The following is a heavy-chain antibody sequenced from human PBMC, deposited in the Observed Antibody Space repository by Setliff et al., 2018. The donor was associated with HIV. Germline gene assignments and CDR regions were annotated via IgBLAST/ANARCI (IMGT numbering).Heavy chain of an antibody. D-gene: IGHD3-10*01. J-gene: IGHJ3*02. Sequence: PGGSLRLSCAASGFAFRTYAMGWVRQAAGKGLEWVSTIGAVGSPTFYAESVKGRFTISKDNSQNALYLQMNSLTDEDTAVYYCAKVFAFGVDGFDIWGQGIMVTVSS. CDR2: IGAVGSPT. CDR1: GFAFRTYA. CDR3: AKVFAFGVDGFDI. V-gene: IGHV3-23*01.